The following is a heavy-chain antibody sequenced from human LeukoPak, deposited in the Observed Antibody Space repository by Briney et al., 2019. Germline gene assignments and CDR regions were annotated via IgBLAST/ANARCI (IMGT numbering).Heavy chain of an antibody. J-gene: IGHJ6*03. Sequence: ASVKVSCKASGYTFTSYYMHWVRQAPGQGLEWMGIINPSGGSTSYAQKFQGRVTMTRDTSTSTVYMELSSLRSEDTAVYYCARLTFGGVMGYYYYMDVWGKGTTVTVSS. V-gene: IGHV1-46*01. D-gene: IGHD3-16*01. CDR2: INPSGGST. CDR3: ARLTFGGVMGYYYYMDV. CDR1: GYTFTSYY.